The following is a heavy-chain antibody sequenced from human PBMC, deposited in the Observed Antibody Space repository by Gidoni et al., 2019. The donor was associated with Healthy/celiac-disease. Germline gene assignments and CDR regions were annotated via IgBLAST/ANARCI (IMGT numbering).Heavy chain of an antibody. J-gene: IGHJ4*02. CDR3: ANTGTTFMNYFDY. Sequence: RDNSKNTLYLQMNSLRAEDTAVYYCANTGTTFMNYFDYWGQGTLVTVSS. V-gene: IGHV3-23*01. D-gene: IGHD1-7*01.